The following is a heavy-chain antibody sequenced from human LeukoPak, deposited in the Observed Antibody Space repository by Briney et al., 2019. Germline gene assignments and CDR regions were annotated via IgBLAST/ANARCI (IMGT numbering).Heavy chain of an antibody. D-gene: IGHD3-22*01. CDR3: ARDATFNYYDSSGNEYFQH. CDR2: FDPEDGET. Sequence: GASVKVSCKVSGYTLTELSMHWVRQAPGKGLEWMGGFDPEDGETIYAQKFQGRVTMTEDTSTDTAYMELRSLRSDDTAVYYCARDATFNYYDSSGNEYFQHWGQGTLVTVSS. V-gene: IGHV1-24*01. CDR1: GYTLTELS. J-gene: IGHJ1*01.